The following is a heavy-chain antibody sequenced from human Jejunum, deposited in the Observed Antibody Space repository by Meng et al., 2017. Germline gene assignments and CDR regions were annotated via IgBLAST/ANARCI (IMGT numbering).Heavy chain of an antibody. D-gene: IGHD3-3*01. CDR2: ISSDGGIT. J-gene: IGHJ4*02. CDR3: ARDLAWVLFDY. CDR1: GFNFGDYQ. Sequence: GESLKISCGASGFNFGDYQMHWVRQSPGKGLEWISRISSDGGITTYADSVKGRFTISRDNAKNTLYLQMNSLGAEDTAVYYCARDLAWVLFDYWGQGALVTVS. V-gene: IGHV3-74*01.